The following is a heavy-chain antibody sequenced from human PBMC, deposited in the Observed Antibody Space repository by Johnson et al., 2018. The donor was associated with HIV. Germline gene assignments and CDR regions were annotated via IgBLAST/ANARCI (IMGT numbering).Heavy chain of an antibody. CDR1: GFTFSTYG. Sequence: QVQLVESGGGVVQPGGSLTLSCAASGFTFSTYGMHWVRQAPGKGLEWVTFIRYDGSSKYYADSVKGRFTISRDNSKNTLYLQMNSLRAEDTAVYYCAKEVATRGIVGARGAFDIWGQGTMVTVSS. D-gene: IGHD1-26*01. J-gene: IGHJ3*02. V-gene: IGHV3-30*02. CDR2: IRYDGSSK. CDR3: AKEVATRGIVGARGAFDI.